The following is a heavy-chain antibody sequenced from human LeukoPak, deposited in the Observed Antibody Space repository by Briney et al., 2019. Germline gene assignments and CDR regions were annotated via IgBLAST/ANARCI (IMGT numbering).Heavy chain of an antibody. J-gene: IGHJ4*02. D-gene: IGHD4-17*01. CDR1: GFTFSSYG. CDR3: AKRSGGDYDYFDY. CDR2: IRYDGSNK. Sequence: GGSLRLSCAASGFTFSSYGTHWVRQAPGKGLEWVAFIRYDGSNKYYADSVKGRFTISRDNSKNTLYLQMNSLRAEDTAVYYCAKRSGGDYDYFDYWGQGTLVTVSS. V-gene: IGHV3-30*02.